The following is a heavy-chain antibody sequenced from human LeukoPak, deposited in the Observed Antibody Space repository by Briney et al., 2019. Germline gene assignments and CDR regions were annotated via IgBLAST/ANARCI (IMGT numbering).Heavy chain of an antibody. CDR2: IRNKANSYTT. J-gene: IGHJ4*02. CDR1: GFXFSDYY. V-gene: IGHV3-72*01. Sequence: PGGSLRLSCAVSGFXFSDYYIDWVRQAPGKGLEWVGRIRNKANSYTTEYAASVKGSFTISRDDSKNSLYLQMNSLKAEDTAVYYCARGVLWSGYFYFDYWGQGTLVTVSS. CDR3: ARGVLWSGYFYFDY. D-gene: IGHD3-3*01.